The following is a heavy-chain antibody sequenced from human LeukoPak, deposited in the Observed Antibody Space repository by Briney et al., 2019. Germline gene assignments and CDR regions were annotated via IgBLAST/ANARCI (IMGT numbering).Heavy chain of an antibody. CDR1: GYTFTSYY. CDR3: ARVAGIVGATSLFDY. CDR2: INPNSGGT. Sequence: ASVKVSCKASGYTFTSYYMHWVRQAPGQGLEWMGWINPNSGGTNYAQKFQGRVTMTRDTSISTAYMELSRLRSDDTAVYYCARVAGIVGATSLFDYWGQGTLVTVSS. V-gene: IGHV1-2*02. D-gene: IGHD1-26*01. J-gene: IGHJ4*02.